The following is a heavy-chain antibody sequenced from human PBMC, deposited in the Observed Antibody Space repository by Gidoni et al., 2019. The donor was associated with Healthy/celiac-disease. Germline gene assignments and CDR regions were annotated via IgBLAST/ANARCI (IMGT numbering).Heavy chain of an antibody. J-gene: IGHJ5*02. Sequence: EVQLVPSGAEVKKPGESLKISCKGSGYSFTSYWIGWVRQVPGKGLEWMGIIYPGDSATRYSPSFQGQVTISADKSISTAYLQWSSLKASDTAMYYCARGGHRIAYTAPNWFDPWGQGTLVTVSS. CDR1: GYSFTSYW. CDR3: ARGGHRIAYTAPNWFDP. CDR2: IYPGDSAT. D-gene: IGHD2-21*01. V-gene: IGHV5-51*01.